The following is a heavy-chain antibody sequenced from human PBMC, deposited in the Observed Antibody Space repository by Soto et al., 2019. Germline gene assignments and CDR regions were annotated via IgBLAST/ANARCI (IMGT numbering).Heavy chain of an antibody. V-gene: IGHV4-39*01. D-gene: IGHD3-3*01. J-gene: IGHJ4*02. CDR3: ATNHLGLYYDFWSGYMNLDY. CDR1: GGSISSSSYY. CDR2: IYYSGST. Sequence: SETLSLTCTVSGGSISSSSYYWGWIRQPPGKGLEWIGSIYYSGSTYYNPSLKSRVTISVDTSKNQFSLKLSSVTAADTAVYYCATNHLGLYYDFWSGYMNLDYWGQGTLVTVSS.